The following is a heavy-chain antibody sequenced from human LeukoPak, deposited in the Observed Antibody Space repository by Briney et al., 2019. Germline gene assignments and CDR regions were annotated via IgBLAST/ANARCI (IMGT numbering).Heavy chain of an antibody. CDR3: AKRRGFGSGTFLLNYFDY. D-gene: IGHD3-10*01. Sequence: GGSLRLSCAASGFTFSNYAMSWVRQAPGKGLEWVSALSGSGGSTYYAESVKGRFTISRDNSKNTLYLQMNSLRAEDTAVYYCAKRRGFGSGTFLLNYFDYWGQGTLVTVSS. CDR2: LSGSGGST. CDR1: GFTFSNYA. V-gene: IGHV3-23*01. J-gene: IGHJ4*02.